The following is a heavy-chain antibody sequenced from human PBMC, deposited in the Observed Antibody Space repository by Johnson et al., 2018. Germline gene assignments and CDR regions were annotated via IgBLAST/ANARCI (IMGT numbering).Heavy chain of an antibody. V-gene: IGHV3-43*01. CDR1: GFTFDDYT. CDR2: ISWDGGST. CDR3: AKEVSRGYYYMDV. J-gene: IGHJ6*03. Sequence: EVQLVESGGVVVQPGGSLRLSCAASGFTFDDYTMHWVRQAPGKGLEWVSLISWDGGSTYYAASVKGRFTISRDNSKKSLYLQMNSLRTEDTALYYCAKEVSRGYYYMDVWGKGTTVTVSS. D-gene: IGHD2-2*01.